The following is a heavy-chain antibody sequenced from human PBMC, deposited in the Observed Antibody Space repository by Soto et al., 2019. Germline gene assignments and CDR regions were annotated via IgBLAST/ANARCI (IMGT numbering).Heavy chain of an antibody. CDR3: VRPRPSGENYGMDV. J-gene: IGHJ6*02. D-gene: IGHD3-16*01. CDR2: IYRGLST. CDR1: GFNVTNTY. Sequence: EVQLVESEGGLIQPGGSLRLSCAVSGFNVTNTYMSWVRQAPGKGLEWVSVIYRGLSTFYADSVKGRFTVSRDDSKNTVSLQMDSLRAEDTAVYYCVRPRPSGENYGMDVWGQGTTVTVSS. V-gene: IGHV3-53*01.